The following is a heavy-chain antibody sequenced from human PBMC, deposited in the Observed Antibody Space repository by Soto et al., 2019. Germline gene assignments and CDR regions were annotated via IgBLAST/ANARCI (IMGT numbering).Heavy chain of an antibody. V-gene: IGHV3-33*01. CDR3: ARDRGAGDYYYGMDV. J-gene: IGHJ6*02. CDR1: GLTFSSYG. CDR2: IWYDGSKK. D-gene: IGHD1-1*01. Sequence: GGSLRLCCAASGLTFSSYGMYWVRQAPGKGLEWVALIWYDGSKKYYADSVKGRFTISRDNSKNTLYLQMNSLRAEDTAVYYCARDRGAGDYYYGMDVWGQGTTVTVSS.